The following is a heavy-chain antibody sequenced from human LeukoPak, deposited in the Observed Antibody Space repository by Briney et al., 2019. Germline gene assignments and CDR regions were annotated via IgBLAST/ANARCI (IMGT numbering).Heavy chain of an antibody. CDR3: ARAYDYVGDAFDI. V-gene: IGHV3-74*01. CDR1: GFTFSGYW. J-gene: IGHJ3*02. Sequence: PGGSLRLSCAASGFTFSGYWMHWVRLGPGKGLVWVSRINSDGSATTYADSAKGRFTISRDNAKNTLYLQMSSLRAEDTALYYCARAYDYVGDAFDIWGQGTMVTVSS. CDR2: INSDGSAT. D-gene: IGHD3-16*01.